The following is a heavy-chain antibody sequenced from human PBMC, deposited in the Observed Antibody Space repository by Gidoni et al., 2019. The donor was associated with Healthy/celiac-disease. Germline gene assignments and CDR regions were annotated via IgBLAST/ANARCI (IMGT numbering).Heavy chain of an antibody. D-gene: IGHD3-3*01. J-gene: IGHJ4*02. CDR2: IKSKTDGGTT. Sequence: RQAPEKGLEWVGSIKSKTDGGTTDYAAPVKGRFTTSRDDSNNTLYLQMNSLKTEDTAVYYCTTDAPYDFWSGYSTSDYWGQGTLVTVSS. V-gene: IGHV3-15*07. CDR3: TTDAPYDFWSGYSTSDY.